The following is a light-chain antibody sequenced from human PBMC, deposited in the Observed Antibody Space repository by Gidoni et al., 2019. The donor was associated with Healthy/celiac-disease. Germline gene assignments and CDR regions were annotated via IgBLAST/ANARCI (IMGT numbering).Light chain of an antibody. V-gene: IGKV3-20*01. J-gene: IGKJ2*01. Sequence: EIVLTQSPGTLSLSPGERATLSCRASQSVSSSYLAWYQQKPGQAPRLLIYGASSRATSIPDRFSGSGSGTDFTLTISILEPEYFAVYYCQQYGSSPYTFGQGTKLEIK. CDR3: QQYGSSPYT. CDR2: GAS. CDR1: QSVSSSY.